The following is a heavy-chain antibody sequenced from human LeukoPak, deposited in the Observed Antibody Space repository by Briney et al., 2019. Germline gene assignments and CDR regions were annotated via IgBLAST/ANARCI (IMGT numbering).Heavy chain of an antibody. CDR1: GFTLSTYA. D-gene: IGHD3-9*01. J-gene: IGHJ4*02. V-gene: IGHV3-23*01. CDR2: VSSSGGGT. CDR3: ARGALRYFDY. Sequence: GGSLRLSCAASGFTLSTYAMSWVRQAPGKGLEWVSVVSSSGGGTYYADSVKGRFTISRDNSKNTVFLQMNRLRAEDTAVYYCARGALRYFDYWGQGTLVTVSS.